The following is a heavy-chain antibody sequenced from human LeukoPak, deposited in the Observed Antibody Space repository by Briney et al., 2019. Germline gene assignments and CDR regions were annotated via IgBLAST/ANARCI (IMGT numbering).Heavy chain of an antibody. CDR1: GFTFSSYA. Sequence: GGSLRLSCAASGFTFSSYAMHWVRQAPGKGLEYVSVISGNEGITYYANSMKDRFTISRDNSENTLYLQMGSLRAEDMAVYYCARSVAVADSFDVWGQGTMVTVSS. CDR2: ISGNEGIT. V-gene: IGHV3-64*01. D-gene: IGHD6-19*01. J-gene: IGHJ3*01. CDR3: ARSVAVADSFDV.